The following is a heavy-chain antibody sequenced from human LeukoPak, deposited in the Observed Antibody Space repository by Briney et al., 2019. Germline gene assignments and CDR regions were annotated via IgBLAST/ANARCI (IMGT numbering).Heavy chain of an antibody. V-gene: IGHV4-38-2*02. CDR1: SYSISSPYC. CDR3: ARYGSGSYASDWFDP. Sequence: SETLSLTCTVSSYSISSPYCWGWIRQPPGKGLECIGIIYHSGITYYNPSLKSRVTVSVDTSKNQFSLKLSSVTAADSAVYYCARYGSGSYASDWFDPWGQGTLVTVSS. D-gene: IGHD3-10*01. CDR2: IYHSGIT. J-gene: IGHJ5*02.